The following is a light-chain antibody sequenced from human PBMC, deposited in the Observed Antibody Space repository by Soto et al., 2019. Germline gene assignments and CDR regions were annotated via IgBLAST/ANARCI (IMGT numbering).Light chain of an antibody. V-gene: IGKV3-15*01. CDR3: QQYKDWPTT. Sequence: DIVLTQSPSTLYLSPGQTASLSCRASQSVSTTVAWYHQKPGQAPRLLVYGASTRATGIPARFSGSGAGTDFTLTITSLQSEDFGVYFCQQYKDWPTTFGQGTKVDIK. CDR1: QSVSTT. CDR2: GAS. J-gene: IGKJ1*01.